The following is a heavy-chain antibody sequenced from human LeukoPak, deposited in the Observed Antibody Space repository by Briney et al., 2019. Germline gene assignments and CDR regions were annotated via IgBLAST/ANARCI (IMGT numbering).Heavy chain of an antibody. CDR3: AMEAGFRGMDV. CDR2: INPNSGGT. V-gene: IGHV1-2*06. D-gene: IGHD2-15*01. Sequence: GASVKVSCKASGYTFTSYGISWVRQAPAQGLEWMGRINPNSGGTNYAQKFQGRVTMTRDTSISTAYMELSSLRSEDTAVYYCAMEAGFRGMDVWGKGTTVTVSS. CDR1: GYTFTSYG. J-gene: IGHJ6*03.